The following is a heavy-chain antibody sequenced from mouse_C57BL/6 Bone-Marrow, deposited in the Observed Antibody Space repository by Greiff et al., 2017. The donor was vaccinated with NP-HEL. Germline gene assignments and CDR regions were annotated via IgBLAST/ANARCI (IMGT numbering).Heavy chain of an antibody. Sequence: EVQGVESGGGLVQSGRSLRLSCATSGFTFSDFYMEWVRQAPGTGLEWIAASRNKANDYTTEYSASVKGRFIVSRDTSQSILYLQMNALRAEDTAIYYCAIDANMDYWGQGTSVTVSS. CDR3: AIDANMDY. J-gene: IGHJ4*01. CDR1: GFTFSDFY. V-gene: IGHV7-1*01. CDR2: SRNKANDYTT.